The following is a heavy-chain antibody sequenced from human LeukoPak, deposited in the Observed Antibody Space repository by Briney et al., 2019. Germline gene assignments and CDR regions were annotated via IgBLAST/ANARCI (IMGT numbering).Heavy chain of an antibody. CDR3: AKDVHYSYGYGFDY. Sequence: GRSLRLSCAASGFTFDDYAMHWVRQAPGKGLEWVPGISWNSGSIGYADSVKGRFTISRDNAKNSLYLQMNSLRAEDTALYYCAKDVHYSYGYGFDYWGQGTLVTVSS. CDR1: GFTFDDYA. CDR2: ISWNSGSI. V-gene: IGHV3-9*01. J-gene: IGHJ4*02. D-gene: IGHD5-18*01.